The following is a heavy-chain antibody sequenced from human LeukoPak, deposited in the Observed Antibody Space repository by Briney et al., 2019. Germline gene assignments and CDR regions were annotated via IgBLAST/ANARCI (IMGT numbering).Heavy chain of an antibody. CDR1: GGSFSGYY. V-gene: IGHV4-34*01. CDR2: INHSGST. CDR3: ARGGTMTGPYPQYYYYGMDV. Sequence: PSETLSLTCAVYGGSFSGYYWSWIRQPPGKGLEWIGEINHSGSTNYNPSLKSRVTISVDTSKNQFSLKLSSVTAADTAVYYCARGGTMTGPYPQYYYYGMDVWGKGTTVTVSS. J-gene: IGHJ6*04. D-gene: IGHD3-22*01.